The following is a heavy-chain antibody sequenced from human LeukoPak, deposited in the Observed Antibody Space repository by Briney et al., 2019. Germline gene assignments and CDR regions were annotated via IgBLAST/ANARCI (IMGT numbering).Heavy chain of an antibody. J-gene: IGHJ4*02. CDR2: INHSGST. CDR3: ARESPYYYDIPQRGTHEDFDY. CDR1: GVSFSGYY. D-gene: IGHD3-22*01. V-gene: IGHV4-34*01. Sequence: SETLSLTCAVYGVSFSGYYWSWIRQPPGKGLEWIGEINHSGSTNYNPSLKSRVTISVDTSKNQFSLKLSSVTAADTAVYYCARESPYYYDIPQRGTHEDFDYWGQGTLVTVSS.